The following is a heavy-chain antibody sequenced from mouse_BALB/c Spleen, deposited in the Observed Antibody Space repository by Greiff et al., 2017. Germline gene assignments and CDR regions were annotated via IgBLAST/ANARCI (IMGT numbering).Heavy chain of an antibody. CDR2: IYPGSGST. V-gene: IGHV1S22*01. D-gene: IGHD2-2*01. J-gene: IGHJ2*01. Sequence: LQQPGSELVRPGASVKLSCKASGYTFTSYWMHWVKQRPGQGLEWIGNIYPGSGSTNYDEKFKSKATLTVDTSSSTAYMQLSSLTSEDSAVYYCTSLLWLRRGFDYWGQGTTLTVSS. CDR3: TSLLWLRRGFDY. CDR1: GYTFTSYW.